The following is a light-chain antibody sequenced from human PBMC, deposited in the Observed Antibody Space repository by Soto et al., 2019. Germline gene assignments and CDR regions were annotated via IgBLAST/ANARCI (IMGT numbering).Light chain of an antibody. V-gene: IGLV2-8*01. J-gene: IGLJ1*01. CDR1: ISDVGGYNF. Sequence: QSVLTQPSSLSGSPGQSITISCTGTISDVGGYNFVSWYQQHPGKAPKLMIYEVTKRPLGVPDRFSGSKSGNTASLTVSGLQAEDEADYYCSSYAGSNHTYVFGTGTKVTVL. CDR2: EVT. CDR3: SSYAGSNHTYV.